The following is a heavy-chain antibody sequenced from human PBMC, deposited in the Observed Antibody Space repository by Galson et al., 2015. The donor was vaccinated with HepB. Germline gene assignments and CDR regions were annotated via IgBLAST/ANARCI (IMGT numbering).Heavy chain of an antibody. J-gene: IGHJ3*02. CDR2: ISAYNGNT. CDR1: GYTFTSYG. D-gene: IGHD3-10*01. Sequence: SVKVSCKASGYTFTSYGISWVRQAPGHGLEWMGWISAYNGNTNYAQKLQGRVTMTTDTSTSTAYMELRSLRSDDTAVYYCAAIGGGYGSGTLPDAFDIWGQGTMITVSS. V-gene: IGHV1-18*04. CDR3: AAIGGGYGSGTLPDAFDI.